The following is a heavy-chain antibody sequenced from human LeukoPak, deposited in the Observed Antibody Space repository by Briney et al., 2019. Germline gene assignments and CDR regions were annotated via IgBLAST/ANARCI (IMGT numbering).Heavy chain of an antibody. CDR2: IKQDGSEK. V-gene: IGHV3-7*01. CDR3: ARDRRLRLGELSYYMDV. Sequence: GGSLRLSCAASGFTFGSYWMGWVRQAPGKGLEWVANIKQDGSEKYYVDSVKGRFTISRDNAKNSLYLQMNSLRAEDTAVYYCARDRRLRLGELSYYMDVWGKGTTVTISS. CDR1: GFTFGSYW. J-gene: IGHJ6*03. D-gene: IGHD3-16*02.